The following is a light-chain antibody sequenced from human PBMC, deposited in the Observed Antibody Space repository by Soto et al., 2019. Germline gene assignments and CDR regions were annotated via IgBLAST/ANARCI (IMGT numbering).Light chain of an antibody. V-gene: IGKV1-39*01. CDR2: AAS. Sequence: DIQMTQSPSSLSASVGDRVTITCRASQSISSYLNWYQQKPGKAPKLVIYAASSLQSGVPSTFSVSGSGTDFTLTISSLQPEDFATDYCQQSYSTPYSFGKGTKLEIK. CDR1: QSISSY. CDR3: QQSYSTPYS. J-gene: IGKJ2*01.